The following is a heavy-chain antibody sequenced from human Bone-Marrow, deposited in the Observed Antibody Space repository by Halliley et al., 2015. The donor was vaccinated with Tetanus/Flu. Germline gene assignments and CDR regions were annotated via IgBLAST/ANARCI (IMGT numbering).Heavy chain of an antibody. CDR2: WYGGETK. J-gene: IGHJ3*02. Sequence: WYGGETKFYADSAKGRFPTSRDDSKNPLYLQMDSLRADDPAVYYCATEALEAPAGRSDAFETWGQGTMVTVSS. V-gene: IGHV3-33*01. D-gene: IGHD2-2*01. CDR3: ATEALEAPAGRSDAFET.